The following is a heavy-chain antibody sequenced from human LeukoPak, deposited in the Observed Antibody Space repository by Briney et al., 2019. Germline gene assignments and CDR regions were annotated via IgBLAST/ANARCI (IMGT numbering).Heavy chain of an antibody. CDR2: IYPGDYDT. V-gene: IGHV5-51*01. CDR1: GYSFISYW. D-gene: IGHD1-26*01. Sequence: GESLKISCKGSGYSFISYWIGWVRQMPGKGLEGMALIYPGDYDTRYSPSFQGQVTISADKSLSTAYLQCSSLKASDTAMYYCARPSGSYYYYYGMDVWGQGTTVTVSS. CDR3: ARPSGSYYYYYGMDV. J-gene: IGHJ6*02.